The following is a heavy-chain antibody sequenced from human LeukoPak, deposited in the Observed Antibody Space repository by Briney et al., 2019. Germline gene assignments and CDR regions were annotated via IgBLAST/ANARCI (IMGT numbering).Heavy chain of an antibody. D-gene: IGHD2-15*01. CDR1: GYTFTGYY. CDR3: ARDLRGIVVVVAATDWFDP. Sequence: GASVKVSCKASGYTFTGYYMHWVRQAPGQGLEWMGWINPNSGGTNYAQKFQSRVTMTRDTSISTAYMELSRLRSDDTAVYYCARDLRGIVVVVAATDWFDPWGQGTLVTVSS. V-gene: IGHV1-2*02. J-gene: IGHJ5*02. CDR2: INPNSGGT.